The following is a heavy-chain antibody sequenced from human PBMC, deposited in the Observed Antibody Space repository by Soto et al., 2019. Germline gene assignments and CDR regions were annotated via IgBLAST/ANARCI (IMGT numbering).Heavy chain of an antibody. CDR1: GYTFTSYA. CDR2: INAGNGNT. J-gene: IGHJ6*02. Sequence: GASVKVSCKASGYTFTSYAMHWVRQAPGQRLEWMGWINAGNGNTKYSQKFQGRVTITRDTSASTAYMELSSLRSEDTAVYYCARDTYSTVTTIVLGSNYYYGMDVWGQGTTVTVSS. V-gene: IGHV1-3*01. CDR3: ARDTYSTVTTIVLGSNYYYGMDV. D-gene: IGHD4-17*01.